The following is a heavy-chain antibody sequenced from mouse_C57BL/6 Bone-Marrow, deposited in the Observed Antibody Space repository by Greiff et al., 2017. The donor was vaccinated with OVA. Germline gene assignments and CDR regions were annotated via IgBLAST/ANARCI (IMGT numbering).Heavy chain of an antibody. Sequence: EVQRVESGEGLVKPGGSLKLSCAASGFTFSSYAMSWVRQTPEKRLEWVAYISSGGDYIYYADTVKGRFTISRDNARNTLYLQLSSLKSEDTATYYCTRAYLDYGSSQWYFDVWGTGTTVTVSS. CDR1: GFTFSSYA. J-gene: IGHJ1*03. D-gene: IGHD1-1*01. CDR3: TRAYLDYGSSQWYFDV. CDR2: ISSGGDYI. V-gene: IGHV5-9-1*02.